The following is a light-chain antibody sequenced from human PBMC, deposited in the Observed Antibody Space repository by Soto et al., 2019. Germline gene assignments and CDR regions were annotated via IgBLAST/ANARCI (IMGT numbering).Light chain of an antibody. V-gene: IGLV1-44*01. Sequence: SVLTQPPSVSGTPGQRVIISCSGSSSNIGANTVSWYQQLPGTAPKLLIYSNDQRPSLVPDRFSGSKSGTSASLAISGLESEDEADYYCAAWDDSLNGQGVFGGGTKVTVL. CDR3: AAWDDSLNGQGV. CDR1: SSNIGANT. CDR2: SND. J-gene: IGLJ3*02.